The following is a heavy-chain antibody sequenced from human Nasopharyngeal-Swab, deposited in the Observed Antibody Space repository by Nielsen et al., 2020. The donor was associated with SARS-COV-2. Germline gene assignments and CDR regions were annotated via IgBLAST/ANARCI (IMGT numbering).Heavy chain of an antibody. V-gene: IGHV3-48*01. CDR1: GFLFSTYD. CDR3: AKVPRPGFDSGPDY. Sequence: GESLNISCAASGFLFSTYDIYWVRQAPGKGLEWVSYISSGSGNIHYADSVERRFTISRDNAKNSLYLQLNSLRADDTAVYYCAKVPRPGFDSGPDYWGQGALVTVSS. J-gene: IGHJ4*02. D-gene: IGHD6-19*01. CDR2: ISSGSGNI.